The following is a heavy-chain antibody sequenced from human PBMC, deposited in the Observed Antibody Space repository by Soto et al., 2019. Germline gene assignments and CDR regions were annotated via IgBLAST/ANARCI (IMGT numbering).Heavy chain of an antibody. Sequence: PGESLKISCQAFEYSFRIYWISWVRQKPGGGLEWMGRVDTNDSFATYSPSFEGHVSISDDKSTNIVYLQWRSLRASDTATSYCARHQSGSGTSNFDFWGQGTPVTVSS. J-gene: IGHJ4*02. V-gene: IGHV5-10-1*01. CDR3: ARHQSGSGTSNFDF. CDR2: VDTNDSFA. CDR1: EYSFRIYW. D-gene: IGHD3-10*01.